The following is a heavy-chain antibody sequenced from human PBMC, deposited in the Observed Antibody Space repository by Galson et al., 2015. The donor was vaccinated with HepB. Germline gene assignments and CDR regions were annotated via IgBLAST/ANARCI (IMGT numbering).Heavy chain of an antibody. D-gene: IGHD3-10*01. Sequence: CAISGDSVSSNSAAWNRIRQSPLRGLEWLGRTYYRSKWSNDYAVSVKSRVTVNPDTSKNQFSLLLNSVTPEDTAVYYCARADDTGAFGIWGQGTMVTVSS. CDR2: TYYRSKWSN. J-gene: IGHJ3*02. CDR1: GDSVSSNSAA. V-gene: IGHV6-1*01. CDR3: ARADDTGAFGI.